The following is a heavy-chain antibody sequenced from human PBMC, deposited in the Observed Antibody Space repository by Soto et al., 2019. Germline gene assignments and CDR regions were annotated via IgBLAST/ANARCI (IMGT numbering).Heavy chain of an antibody. V-gene: IGHV3-30*03. Sequence: GGSLRLSCAASTLTVSLYGIQWVRQAPGKGLDWVAFISNDGGTQYYADSVKGRFSISRDNSMNTVDLHMNSLRAEDTAIYYCARDIWSGNYKWFDSWGQGTLVTVSS. CDR1: TLTVSLYG. D-gene: IGHD3-3*01. CDR2: ISNDGGTQ. J-gene: IGHJ5*01. CDR3: ARDIWSGNYKWFDS.